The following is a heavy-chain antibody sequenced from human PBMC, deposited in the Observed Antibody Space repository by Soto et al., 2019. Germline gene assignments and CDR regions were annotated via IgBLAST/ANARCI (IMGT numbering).Heavy chain of an antibody. V-gene: IGHV1-24*01. D-gene: IGHD5-18*01. J-gene: IGHJ6*02. Sequence: ASVKVSCKVSGYTLTELSMHWVRQAPGKGLEWMGGFDPEDGETTYAQKFQGRVTMTEDTSTDTAYMELSSLRSEGTAVYYCATDGLQLWLGDQRYYYYGMDVWGQGTTVTVSS. CDR1: GYTLTELS. CDR3: ATDGLQLWLGDQRYYYYGMDV. CDR2: FDPEDGET.